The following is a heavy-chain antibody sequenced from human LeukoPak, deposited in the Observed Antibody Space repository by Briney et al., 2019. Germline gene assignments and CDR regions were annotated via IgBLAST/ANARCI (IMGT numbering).Heavy chain of an antibody. J-gene: IGHJ4*02. V-gene: IGHV1-24*01. Sequence: ASVKVSCKVSGYTITSYDINWVRQAPGKGLEWMGGFDPEDGETIYAQKFQGRVTMTEDTSTDTAYMELSSLRSEDTAVYYCATDWHYDILTGFGYWGQGTLGTVSS. CDR1: GYTITSYD. CDR3: ATDWHYDILTGFGY. CDR2: FDPEDGET. D-gene: IGHD3-9*01.